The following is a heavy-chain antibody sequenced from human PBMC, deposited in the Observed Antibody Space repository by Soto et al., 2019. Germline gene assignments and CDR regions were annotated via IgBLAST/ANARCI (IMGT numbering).Heavy chain of an antibody. V-gene: IGHV4-34*02. CDR3: ARPMRAVTTSLVY. CDR1: GESFSDYY. CDR2: INHSGST. J-gene: IGHJ4*02. D-gene: IGHD4-17*01. Sequence: QVQLEQWGAGLLKPSETLSLTCAVYGESFSDYYWSWIRQSPGKGLEWIGEINHSGSTNYNPSLTSRVPGSIRRXKTQSSLRRQAVTAAGTAVYYWARPMRAVTTSLVYWGRGTLVTVSS.